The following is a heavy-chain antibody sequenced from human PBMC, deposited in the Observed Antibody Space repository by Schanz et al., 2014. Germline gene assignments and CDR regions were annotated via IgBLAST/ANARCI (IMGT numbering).Heavy chain of an antibody. CDR1: GFIPTTYA. D-gene: IGHD3-22*01. J-gene: IGHJ6*02. CDR2: ISGSGGST. Sequence: EVQVVESGGGLVQPGGSLRLPCEASGFIPTTYALTCIRQAPGKGLEWVTGISGSGGSTDYADSVKCRFIIPSDNSKNTLYLQMNSLRAEDTAVYYCAKIRYDSSGYYLPYYGMDVWGQGTTVIVSS. CDR3: AKIRYDSSGYYLPYYGMDV. V-gene: IGHV3-23*04.